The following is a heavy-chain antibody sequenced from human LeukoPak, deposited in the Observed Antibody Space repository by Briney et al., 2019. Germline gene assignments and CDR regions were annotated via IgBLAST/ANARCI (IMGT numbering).Heavy chain of an antibody. CDR2: IYYSDYT. D-gene: IGHD5-18*01. J-gene: IGHJ4*02. Sequence: SETLSLTCTVSGDSFSSSSYYWGWIRQPPGKGLEWIGTIYYSDYTYYNPSLKSRVTMSIDTSKNQFSLELNSVTAADTAVYYCARDGRLGTAMVYRVFDYWGQGTLVTVSS. V-gene: IGHV4-39*07. CDR1: GDSFSSSSYY. CDR3: ARDGRLGTAMVYRVFDY.